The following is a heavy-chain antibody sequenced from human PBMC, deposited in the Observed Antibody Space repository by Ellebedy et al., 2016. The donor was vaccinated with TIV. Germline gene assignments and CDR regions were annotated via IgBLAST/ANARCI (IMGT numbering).Heavy chain of an antibody. CDR1: GFTFSIYG. CDR2: ISSGASTI. Sequence: GESLKISCAASGFTFSIYGMQWVRQAPGKGLEWVSYISSGASTIDYADSVKGRFTISRDNAKNTLYLQMNNLGAEDTAVYYCVRDGGFSTPLDCWGQGTLVTVSS. CDR3: VRDGGFSTPLDC. J-gene: IGHJ4*02. D-gene: IGHD4-23*01. V-gene: IGHV3-48*04.